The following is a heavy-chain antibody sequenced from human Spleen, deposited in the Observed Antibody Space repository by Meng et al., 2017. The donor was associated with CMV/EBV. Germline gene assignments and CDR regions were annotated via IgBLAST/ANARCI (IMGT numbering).Heavy chain of an antibody. CDR2: IHHSGST. J-gene: IGHJ3*01. D-gene: IGHD3-16*01. CDR1: GGTFGNYY. Sequence: SETLSLTCAVYGGTFGNYYWTWIRQPPGKGLEWIGEIHHSGSTKYNPSLNSRVTISVDTSKNQFSLRLTSVIASDTAVYYCARIYRFGRLILLKNVAFDVWGQGTMVTVSS. V-gene: IGHV4-34*01. CDR3: ARIYRFGRLILLKNVAFDV.